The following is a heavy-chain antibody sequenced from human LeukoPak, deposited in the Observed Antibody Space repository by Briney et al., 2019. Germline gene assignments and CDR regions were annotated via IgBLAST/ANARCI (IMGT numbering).Heavy chain of an antibody. CDR1: GFTFDDYA. J-gene: IGHJ4*02. V-gene: IGHV3-9*01. CDR3: AKDRSAGYYGSGSYSDY. D-gene: IGHD3-10*01. Sequence: GRSLRLSCAASGFTFDDYAMHWVRQAPGKGLEWVSGISWNSGSIGYADSVKGRFTISRDNAKNSLYLQMNSLRAEDTASYYCAKDRSAGYYGSGSYSDYWGQGTLVTVSS. CDR2: ISWNSGSI.